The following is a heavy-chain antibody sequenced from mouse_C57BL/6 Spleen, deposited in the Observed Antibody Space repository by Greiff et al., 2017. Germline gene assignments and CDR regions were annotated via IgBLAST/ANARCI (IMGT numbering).Heavy chain of an antibody. J-gene: IGHJ3*01. V-gene: IGHV3-6*01. CDR1: GYSITSGYY. CDR3: ARDDRVFAY. CDR2: ISYDGSN. Sequence: ESGPGLVKPSQSLSLTCSVTGYSITSGYYWNWIRQFPGNKLEWMGYISYDGSNNYNPSLKNRISITRDTSKNQFFLKLNSVTTEDTATYYCARDDRVFAYWGQGTLGTVSA.